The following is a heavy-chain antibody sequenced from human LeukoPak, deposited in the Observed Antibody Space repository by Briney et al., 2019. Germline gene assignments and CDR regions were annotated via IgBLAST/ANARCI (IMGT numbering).Heavy chain of an antibody. CDR2: IHYSGST. V-gene: IGHV4-59*01. D-gene: IGHD6-13*01. CDR1: GVSISSYY. CDR3: ARQVYSSSWSYYFEY. Sequence: SETLSLTCAVSGVSISSYYWSWIRQPPGRGLEWIGSIHYSGSTSYNSSLKSRVTISIDTSKNQFSLKLSSVTPADTAVYYCARQVYSSSWSYYFEYWGQGILVTVSS. J-gene: IGHJ4*02.